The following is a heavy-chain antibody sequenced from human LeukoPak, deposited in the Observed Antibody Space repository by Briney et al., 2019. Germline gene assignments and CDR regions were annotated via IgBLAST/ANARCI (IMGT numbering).Heavy chain of an antibody. J-gene: IGHJ6*02. V-gene: IGHV4-34*01. CDR3: ARGDVVINPSSFYYYGMDV. Sequence: ASETLSLTCAVYGGSFSGYYWSWIRQPPGKGLEWIGEINHSGSTNYNPSLKSRVTISVDTSKNQFSLKLSSVTAADTAVYYCARGDVVINPSSFYYYGMDVWGQGTTVTVSS. D-gene: IGHD3-22*01. CDR1: GGSFSGYY. CDR2: INHSGST.